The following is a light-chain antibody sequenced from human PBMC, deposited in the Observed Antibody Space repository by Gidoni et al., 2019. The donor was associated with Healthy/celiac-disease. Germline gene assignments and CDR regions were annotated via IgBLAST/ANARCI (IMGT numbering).Light chain of an antibody. CDR2: GYG. CDR1: STHIGAGYD. CDR3: QSYDSTLSGLVV. Sequence: PVLPQPPSASEAPGHSVTISCTGSSTHIGAGYDVHCYQQLPVTAPNHLIYGYGNRPSGAPDRFSGSKSGTSASPAITGLQAEDEADYYCQSYDSTLSGLVVFGGGTKLTVL. V-gene: IGLV1-40*01. J-gene: IGLJ2*01.